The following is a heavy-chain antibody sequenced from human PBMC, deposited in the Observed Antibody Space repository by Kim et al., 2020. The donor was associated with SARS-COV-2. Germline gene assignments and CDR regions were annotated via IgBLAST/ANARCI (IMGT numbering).Heavy chain of an antibody. CDR3: ARLGIVGATLDY. D-gene: IGHD1-26*01. J-gene: IGHJ4*02. V-gene: IGHV4-30-2*04. Sequence: YYNPSLKSRVTISVDTSKNQFSLKLSSVTAADAAVYYCARLGIVGATLDYWGQGTLVTVSS.